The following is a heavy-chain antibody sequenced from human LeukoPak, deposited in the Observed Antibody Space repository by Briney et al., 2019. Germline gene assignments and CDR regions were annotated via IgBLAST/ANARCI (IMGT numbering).Heavy chain of an antibody. Sequence: GASVKVSCKASGGTFTSYAISWVRQAPGQGLEWMGGIIPIFGTANYAQKFQGRVTITTDESTSTAYMELSRLRTEDTAVYYCASVATVTTGYDAFDIWGQGTMVTVSS. CDR1: GGTFTSYA. J-gene: IGHJ3*02. D-gene: IGHD4-17*01. V-gene: IGHV1-69*05. CDR2: IIPIFGTA. CDR3: ASVATVTTGYDAFDI.